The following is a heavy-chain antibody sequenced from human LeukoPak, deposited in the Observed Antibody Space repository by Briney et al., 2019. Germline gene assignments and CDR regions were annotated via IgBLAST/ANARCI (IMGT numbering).Heavy chain of an antibody. CDR3: AICDSSGYYLE. Sequence: PSETLSLTCAVYGGSFSGYYWSWIRQPPGKGLEWIGEINHSGSTNYNPSLKSRVTISVDTSKNQFSLKLSSVTAADTAAYYCAICDSSGYYLEWGQGTLVTVSS. V-gene: IGHV4-34*01. CDR1: GGSFSGYY. CDR2: INHSGST. D-gene: IGHD3-22*01. J-gene: IGHJ4*02.